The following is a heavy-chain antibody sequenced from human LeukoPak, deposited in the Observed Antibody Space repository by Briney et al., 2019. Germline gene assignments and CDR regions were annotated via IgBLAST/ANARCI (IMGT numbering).Heavy chain of an antibody. D-gene: IGHD4-17*01. J-gene: IGHJ4*02. CDR3: ARTMTTMTTHGELDF. V-gene: IGHV1-18*01. CDR2: ISTYTGNS. CDR1: GYTFSNYV. Sequence: ASVKVSCKASGYTFSNYVLTWVRQAPGQGLEWMGRISTYTGNSNYAQKFQDRVTMTTDTSTSTAYLDLRNLSSDDTAVYYCARTMTTMTTHGELDFWGQGTLVTVSS.